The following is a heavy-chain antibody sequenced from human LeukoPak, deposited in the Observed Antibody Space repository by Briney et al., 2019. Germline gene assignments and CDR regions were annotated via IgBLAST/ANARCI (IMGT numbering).Heavy chain of an antibody. CDR3: AKSHSVVRRGYFEY. CDR2: SNDTGGST. Sequence: GVSLTLSCAPSGFTFSSFAMSWVRQAPGKGLDWVSTSNDTGGSTYYAASVRGRFTISRDNSKDTLYVQMNSLRAEDAAVYYCAKSHSVVRRGYFEYRGQGTLVTVSP. D-gene: IGHD2-21*01. CDR1: GFTFSSFA. V-gene: IGHV3-23*01. J-gene: IGHJ4*02.